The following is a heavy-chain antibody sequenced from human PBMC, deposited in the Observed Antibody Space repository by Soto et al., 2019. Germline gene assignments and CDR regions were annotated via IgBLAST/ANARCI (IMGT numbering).Heavy chain of an antibody. CDR2: IIPIFGTA. V-gene: IGHV1-69*01. D-gene: IGHD3-3*01. CDR1: GGTFSSYA. J-gene: IGHJ5*02. Sequence: QVQLVQSGAEVKKPGSSVKVSCKASGGTFSSYAISWVRQAPGQGLEWMGGIIPIFGTANYAQKFQGRVTITADESTSTAYMELSSLRSADTVLYYCARWSGQARTIRRNNWFDPWGQLTLVTVSS. CDR3: ARWSGQARTIRRNNWFDP.